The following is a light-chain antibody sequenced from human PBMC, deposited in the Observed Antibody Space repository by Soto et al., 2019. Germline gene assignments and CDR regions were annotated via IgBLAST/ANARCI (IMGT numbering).Light chain of an antibody. J-gene: IGKJ1*01. CDR3: QQYNNWPQT. Sequence: EIVMRQSPATLSFSPGERATLSCRASQSVSSNLAWYQQKPGQAPRLPIYGASTRATGIPARFSGSGSGTEFTLTISSLQSEDFAVYYCQQYNNWPQTFGQGTKVDIK. CDR1: QSVSSN. V-gene: IGKV3-15*01. CDR2: GAS.